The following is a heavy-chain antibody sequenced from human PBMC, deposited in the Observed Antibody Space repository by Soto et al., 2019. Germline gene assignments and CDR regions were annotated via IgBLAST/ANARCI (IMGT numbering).Heavy chain of an antibody. CDR2: ISSSSSTI. D-gene: IGHD2-15*01. J-gene: IGHJ4*02. CDR1: GFAISNYS. Sequence: GSLRLSCAASGFAISNYSMNWVRQAPGKGLEWVSYISSSSSTIYYADSVKGRFTISRDNAKNSLYLQMNSLRAEDTAVYYCARDKGRSPLDYWGQGTLVTVSS. CDR3: ARDKGRSPLDY. V-gene: IGHV3-48*01.